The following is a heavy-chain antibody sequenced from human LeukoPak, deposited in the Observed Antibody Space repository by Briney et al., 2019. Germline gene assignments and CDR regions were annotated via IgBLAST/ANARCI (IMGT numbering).Heavy chain of an antibody. Sequence: GGSLSLSCAASGFTFSSYWMSWVRQAPGKGLEWVANIKQDGSEKYYVDSMKGRFTISRDNAKNSLYMQMNSLRAEDTAVYYCAREGESGYVWGSYRNFDYWGQGTLVTVSS. V-gene: IGHV3-7*01. D-gene: IGHD3-16*02. CDR1: GFTFSSYW. J-gene: IGHJ4*02. CDR2: IKQDGSEK. CDR3: AREGESGYVWGSYRNFDY.